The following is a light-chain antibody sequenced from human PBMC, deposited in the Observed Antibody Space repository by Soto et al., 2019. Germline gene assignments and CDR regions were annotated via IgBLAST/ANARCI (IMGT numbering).Light chain of an antibody. V-gene: IGKV3-20*01. CDR2: GAS. CDR3: QQYGASPPWT. J-gene: IGKJ1*01. Sequence: IVLTQSPGTLSLSPGERATLSCRARQSVSSSYLAWYQQKPGQAPRLLIYGASSRATGIPDRFSGSGSGTDFSLTISRLEPEDFAVYYCQQYGASPPWTFGQGTKVEMK. CDR1: QSVSSSY.